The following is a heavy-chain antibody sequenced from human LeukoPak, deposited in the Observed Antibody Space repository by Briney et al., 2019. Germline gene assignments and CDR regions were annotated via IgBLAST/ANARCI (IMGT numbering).Heavy chain of an antibody. D-gene: IGHD3-10*01. J-gene: IGHJ4*02. CDR3: VTWAGYYYGSGSYTPFDY. CDR1: GYTLTELS. CDR2: FDPEDGET. V-gene: IGHV1-24*01. Sequence: ASVKVSCKVSGYTLTELSMHWVRQAPGKGLEWMGGFDPEDGETIYAQKFQGRVTMTEDTSTDTAYMELSSLRSEDTAVYYCVTWAGYYYGSGSYTPFDYWGQGTLVTVSS.